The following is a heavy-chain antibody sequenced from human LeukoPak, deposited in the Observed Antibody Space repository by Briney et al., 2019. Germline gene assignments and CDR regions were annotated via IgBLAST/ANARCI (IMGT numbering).Heavy chain of an antibody. CDR3: AADPSLTTVVGY. J-gene: IGHJ4*02. V-gene: IGHV1-58*01. CDR1: GFTFTSSA. CDR2: TVVGSGNT. D-gene: IGHD4-23*01. Sequence: SVKVSCKASGFTFTSSAVQWVRQARGQRLEWIGWTVVGSGNTNYAQKFQERVTITRDMSTSTAYMELSSLRSEDTAVYYCAADPSLTTVVGYWGQGTLVTVSS.